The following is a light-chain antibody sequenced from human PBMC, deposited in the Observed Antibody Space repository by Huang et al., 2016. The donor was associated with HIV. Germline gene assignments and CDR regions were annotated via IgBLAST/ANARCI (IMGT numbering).Light chain of an antibody. CDR3: QQYNNLPYT. V-gene: IGKV1-33*01. J-gene: IGKJ2*01. CDR1: QDISNY. Sequence: DIQMTQSPSSLSASVGDRVTIPCQASQDISNYLNWYQQKPGKAPKLLIYDASNLETGVPSRCSGSGSGTAFTFTISSLQPEDIATYYCQQYNNLPYTFGQGTKVELK. CDR2: DAS.